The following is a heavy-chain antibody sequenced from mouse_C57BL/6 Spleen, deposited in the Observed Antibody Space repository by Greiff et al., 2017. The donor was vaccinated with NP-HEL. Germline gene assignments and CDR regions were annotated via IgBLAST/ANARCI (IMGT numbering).Heavy chain of an antibody. CDR3: ARRTPFDY. CDR2: ISDGGSYT. J-gene: IGHJ2*01. V-gene: IGHV5-4*03. CDR1: GFTFSSYA. Sequence: EVMLVESGGGLVKPGGSLKLSCAASGFTFSSYAMSWVRQTPEKRLEWVATISDGGSYTYYPDNVKGRFTISRDNAKNNLYLQMSHLKSEDTAMYYCARRTPFDYWGQGTTLTVSS.